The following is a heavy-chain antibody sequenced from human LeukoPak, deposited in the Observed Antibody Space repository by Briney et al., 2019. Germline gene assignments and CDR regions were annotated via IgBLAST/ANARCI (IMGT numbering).Heavy chain of an antibody. D-gene: IGHD5-18*01. CDR2: IWYDGSNK. V-gene: IGHV3-33*01. CDR3: ARERRIQLWFFGMDV. CDR1: GFTFSSYG. Sequence: PGGSLRLSCAASGFTFSSYGMHWVRQAPGKGLERVAVIWYDGSNKYYADSVKGRFTISRDNSKNTLYLQMNSLRAEDTAVYYCARERRIQLWFFGMDVWGQGTTVTVSS. J-gene: IGHJ6*02.